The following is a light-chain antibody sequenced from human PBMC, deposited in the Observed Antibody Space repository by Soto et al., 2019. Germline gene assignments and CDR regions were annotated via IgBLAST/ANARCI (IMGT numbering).Light chain of an antibody. J-gene: IGKJ4*01. CDR1: QGISSY. Sequence: AIRMTQSPSSFSASTGDRVTLTCRASQGISSYLAWYQQKPGNAPNLLIYAASTLQSGVPSRFSGSGSGTDFTLTISCLQSEDFATYYCQQYYSYPLTFGGGTKVEIK. V-gene: IGKV1-8*01. CDR2: AAS. CDR3: QQYYSYPLT.